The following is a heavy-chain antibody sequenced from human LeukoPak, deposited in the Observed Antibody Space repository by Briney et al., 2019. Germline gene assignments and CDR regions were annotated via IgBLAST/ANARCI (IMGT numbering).Heavy chain of an antibody. CDR3: VKSRDYGHKSGGFGY. CDR2: ITNTGHST. CDR1: GFTFSSYN. V-gene: IGHV3-64D*06. D-gene: IGHD4-17*01. Sequence: GGSLRLSCSASGFTFSSYNMHWVRQAPGKGLEYVSTITNTGHSTYYADSVKGRFTISRDNSKNTLYLQMSSLRAEDTALYYCVKSRDYGHKSGGFGYWGQGTLVTVSS. J-gene: IGHJ4*02.